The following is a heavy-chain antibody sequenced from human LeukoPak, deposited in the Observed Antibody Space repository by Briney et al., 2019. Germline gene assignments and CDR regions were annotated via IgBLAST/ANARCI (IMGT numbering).Heavy chain of an antibody. Sequence: PSETLSLTCTVSGGSISSYYWGWIRQPPGKGLEWIGSIYYSGSTYYNPSLKSRVTISVDTSKNQFSLKLSSVTAADTAVYYCAREAPLGDDSSGYYRRGAFDIWGQGTMVTVSS. CDR3: AREAPLGDDSSGYYRRGAFDI. D-gene: IGHD3-22*01. V-gene: IGHV4-39*07. CDR1: GGSISSYY. J-gene: IGHJ3*02. CDR2: IYYSGST.